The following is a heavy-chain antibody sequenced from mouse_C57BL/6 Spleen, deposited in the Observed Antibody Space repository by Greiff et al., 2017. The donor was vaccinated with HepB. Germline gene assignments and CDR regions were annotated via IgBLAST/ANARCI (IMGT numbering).Heavy chain of an antibody. D-gene: IGHD1-1*01. CDR3: ARGQNYYGSSYEDY. J-gene: IGHJ2*01. CDR1: GYTFTSYW. CDR2: IHPNSGST. Sequence: VQLQQPGAELVKPGASVKLSCKASGYTFTSYWMHWVKQRPGQGLEWIGMIHPNSGSTNYNEKFKSKATLTVDKSSSTAYMQLSSLTSEDSAVYYCARGQNYYGSSYEDYWGQGTTLTVSS. V-gene: IGHV1-64*01.